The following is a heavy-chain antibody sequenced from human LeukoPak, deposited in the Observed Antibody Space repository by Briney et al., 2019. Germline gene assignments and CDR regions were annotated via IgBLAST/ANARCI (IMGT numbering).Heavy chain of an antibody. V-gene: IGHV3-23*01. CDR3: AKDPTDGSSGYQMYYFDY. CDR2: ISGSGGST. J-gene: IGHJ4*02. D-gene: IGHD3-22*01. Sequence: GGSLRLSCAASGFTFSSYAMSWVRQAPGKGLEWVSAISGSGGSTYYADSVKGRFTISRDNSKNTLYLQMNSLRAEDTAVYYCAKDPTDGSSGYQMYYFDYWGQGTLVTVSS. CDR1: GFTFSSYA.